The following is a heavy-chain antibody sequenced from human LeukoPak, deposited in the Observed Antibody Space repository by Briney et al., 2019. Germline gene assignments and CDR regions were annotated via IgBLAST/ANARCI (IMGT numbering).Heavy chain of an antibody. V-gene: IGHV4-4*02. CDR2: IYHSGSI. D-gene: IGHD5-12*01. CDR1: GVPITRGNW. J-gene: IGHJ4*02. CDR3: WHSGYESGLDY. Sequence: SETLSLTCGVSGVPITRGNWWSGVRQPPGKGLEWIGEIYHSGSINHNPSLKSRVTISVDKSKNQFSLKLNSVTAADTAVYYCWHSGYESGLDYLGQGTLVTVSS.